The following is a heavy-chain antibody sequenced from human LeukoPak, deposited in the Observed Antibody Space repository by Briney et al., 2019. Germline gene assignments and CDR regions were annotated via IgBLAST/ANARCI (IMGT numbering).Heavy chain of an antibody. V-gene: IGHV4-61*05. Sequence: PSETLSLTCTVSGGSISSSSYYWGWIRQPPGKGLEWIGYIYYSGSTNYNPSLKSRVTISVDTSKNQFSLKLSSVTAADTAVYYCARSIVVVTDAFDIWGQGTMVTVSS. CDR1: GGSISSSSYY. D-gene: IGHD2-21*02. CDR2: IYYSGST. CDR3: ARSIVVVTDAFDI. J-gene: IGHJ3*02.